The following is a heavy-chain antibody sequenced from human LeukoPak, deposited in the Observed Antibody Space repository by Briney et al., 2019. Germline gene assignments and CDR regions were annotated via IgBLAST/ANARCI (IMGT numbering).Heavy chain of an antibody. Sequence: GGSLRLSCAASGFTFGDYGMTWVRQVPGKGLEWVSGINRDGGDTHYADSVKGRFTISRDNAKNSLYLQMNSLRAEDTAVYYCAKERVEMATLYYFDYWGQGTLVTVSS. J-gene: IGHJ4*02. CDR3: AKERVEMATLYYFDY. V-gene: IGHV3-20*04. CDR1: GFTFGDYG. D-gene: IGHD5-24*01. CDR2: INRDGGDT.